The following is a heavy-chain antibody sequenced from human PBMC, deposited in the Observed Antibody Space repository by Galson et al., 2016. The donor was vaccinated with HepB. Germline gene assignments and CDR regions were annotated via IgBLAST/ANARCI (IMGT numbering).Heavy chain of an antibody. Sequence: SLRLSCAASGFSFSTYGMHWVRQAPGKGLEWVAVIWNDGSNKYYADSVKGRFTISKDNSKKTLYLQMSSLGAEDTAVYYCARAMPVTTAPGPPDSWGQGTLVTVSS. CDR1: GFSFSTYG. CDR2: IWNDGSNK. CDR3: ARAMPVTTAPGPPDS. V-gene: IGHV3-33*01. J-gene: IGHJ4*02. D-gene: IGHD4-11*01.